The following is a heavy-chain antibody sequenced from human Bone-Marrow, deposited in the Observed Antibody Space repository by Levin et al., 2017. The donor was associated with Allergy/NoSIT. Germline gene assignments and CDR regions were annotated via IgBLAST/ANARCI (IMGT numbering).Heavy chain of an antibody. D-gene: IGHD3-22*01. Sequence: SQTLSLTCAVYGGSFSGYYWSWIRQPPGKGLEWIGEINHSGSTNYNPSLKSRVTISVDTSKNQFSLKLSSVTAADTAVYYCARYRSGYTDYWGQGTLVTVSS. J-gene: IGHJ4*02. V-gene: IGHV4-34*01. CDR3: ARYRSGYTDY. CDR2: INHSGST. CDR1: GGSFSGYY.